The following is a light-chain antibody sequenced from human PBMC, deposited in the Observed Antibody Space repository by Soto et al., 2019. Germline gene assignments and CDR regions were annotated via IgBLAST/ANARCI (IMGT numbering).Light chain of an antibody. CDR1: QSISSY. CDR3: HPRPTTLLSP. J-gene: IGKJ1*01. Sequence: DVPRTRCPPSLSECVGDRVTITCRASQSISSYLNWYQQKPGKAPKLLIYAASSLQSGVLSRLSGSRSGTDFIPTIISLQPADYAAYYCHPRPTTLLSPFAEGTKV. V-gene: IGKV1-39*01. CDR2: AAS.